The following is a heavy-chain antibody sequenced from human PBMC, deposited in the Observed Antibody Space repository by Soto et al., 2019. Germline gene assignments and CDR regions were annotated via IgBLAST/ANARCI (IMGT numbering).Heavy chain of an antibody. CDR2: IVVGSGNT. D-gene: IGHD3-3*01. Sequence: SVKVSCKASGFTFTSSAVQRVRQARGQRLEWIGWIVVGSGNTNYAQKFQERVTITRDMSTSTAYMELSSLRSEDTAVYYCAASCPQIDECLAYWGQGTLVTVSS. CDR1: GFTFTSSA. J-gene: IGHJ4*02. V-gene: IGHV1-58*01. CDR3: AASCPQIDECLAY.